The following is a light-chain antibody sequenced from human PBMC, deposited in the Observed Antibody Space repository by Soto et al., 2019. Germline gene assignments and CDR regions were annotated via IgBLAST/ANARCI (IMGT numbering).Light chain of an antibody. CDR2: DVS. CDR3: SSYTSSSTYV. Sequence: QSALTQPASVSGSPGQSITISCTGTSSDVGGYNYVSWYQQHPGKAPKLMIYDVSNRPSGVSNRFSGSKSGNTASLTLSGPQAEDEADYYCSSYTSSSTYVFGTGNKLTVL. CDR1: SSDVGGYNY. J-gene: IGLJ1*01. V-gene: IGLV2-14*01.